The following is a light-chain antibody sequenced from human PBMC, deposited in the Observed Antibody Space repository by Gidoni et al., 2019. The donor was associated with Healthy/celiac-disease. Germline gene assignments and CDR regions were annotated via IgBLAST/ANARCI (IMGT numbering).Light chain of an antibody. J-gene: IGLJ3*02. CDR3: CSYAGSSTWV. CDR1: SSDVGSYHL. V-gene: IGLV2-23*01. Sequence: QSALTQPPSWSGSPGRSSTLSCTGTSSDVGSYHLVSWYQQHPGKAPQLMISEGSKRPSGVSNRCSGSKSGNTASLTISGLQAEVEADYYCCSYAGSSTWVFGGGTKLTVL. CDR2: EGS.